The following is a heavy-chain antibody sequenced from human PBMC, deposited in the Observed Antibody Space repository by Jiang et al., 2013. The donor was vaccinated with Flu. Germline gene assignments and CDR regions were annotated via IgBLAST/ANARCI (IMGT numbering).Heavy chain of an antibody. CDR3: ARGGSGYYGALYFDY. J-gene: IGHJ4*02. Sequence: SSVKVSCKASGGPFSSYAMNWVRQAPGQGLEWMGGIIGMFGTTNYAQKFQGRVTITADESTSTAYMELSSLRSEDTAVYYCARGGSGYYGALYFDYWGQGTLVTVSS. D-gene: IGHD3-22*01. V-gene: IGHV1-69*01. CDR1: GGPFSSYA. CDR2: IIGMFGTT.